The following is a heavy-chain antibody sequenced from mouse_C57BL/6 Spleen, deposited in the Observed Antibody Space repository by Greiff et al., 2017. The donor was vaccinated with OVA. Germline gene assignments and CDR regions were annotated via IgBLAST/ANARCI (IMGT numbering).Heavy chain of an antibody. CDR2: IATSDSYN. V-gene: IGHV1-59*01. Sequence: QVQLQQPGAELVRPGTSVKLSCKASGYTFTNYWMHWVKQRPGQGLEWIGVIATSDSYNNYNPKFKGKATLTVDTASSSACMQLSILTAEYSAVNYCARWKDGVKDYWGQGTTLTVSS. CDR1: GYTFTNYW. D-gene: IGHD1-3*01. CDR3: ARWKDGVKDY. J-gene: IGHJ2*01.